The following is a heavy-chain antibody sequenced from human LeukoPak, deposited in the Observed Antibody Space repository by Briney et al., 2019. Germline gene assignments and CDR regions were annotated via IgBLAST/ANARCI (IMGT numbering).Heavy chain of an antibody. CDR1: GGSISSSSYY. V-gene: IGHV4-39*01. Sequence: SETLSLTCTVSGGSISSSSYYWGWIRQPPGRGLEWIGSIYYSGSTYYNPSLKSRVTISVDTSKNQFSLKLSSVTAAGTAVYYCARGPHYYGSGSYRTYNWFDPWGQGTLVTVSS. CDR2: IYYSGST. CDR3: ARGPHYYGSGSYRTYNWFDP. D-gene: IGHD3-10*01. J-gene: IGHJ5*02.